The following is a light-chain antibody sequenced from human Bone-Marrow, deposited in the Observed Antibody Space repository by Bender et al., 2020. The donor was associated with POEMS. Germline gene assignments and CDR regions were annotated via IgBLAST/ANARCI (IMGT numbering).Light chain of an antibody. CDR1: NIGSES. J-gene: IGLJ3*02. CDR2: YDI. V-gene: IGLV3-21*04. Sequence: SYVLTQPPSVSLAPGETARLTCGANNIGSESVHWYRQKPGQAPLLVMYYDINRPSGIPERFSGSNSGNTATLTITRVEAGDEADYYCQLWDSSSDLRVFGGGTKLTVL. CDR3: QLWDSSSDLRV.